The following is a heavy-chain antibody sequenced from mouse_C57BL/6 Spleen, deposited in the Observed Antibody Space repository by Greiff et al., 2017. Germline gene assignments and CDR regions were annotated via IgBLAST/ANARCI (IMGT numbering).Heavy chain of an antibody. D-gene: IGHD2-5*01. V-gene: IGHV2-5*01. CDR3: AKTNSNYYFDY. J-gene: IGHJ2*01. CDR1: GFSLTSYG. Sequence: VQRVESGPGLVQPSQSLSITCTVSGFSLTSYGVHWVRQSPGKGLEWLGVIWRGGSTDYNAAFMSRLSITKDNSKSQVFFKMNRLQADDTAIYYCAKTNSNYYFDYWGQGTTLTVSS. CDR2: IWRGGST.